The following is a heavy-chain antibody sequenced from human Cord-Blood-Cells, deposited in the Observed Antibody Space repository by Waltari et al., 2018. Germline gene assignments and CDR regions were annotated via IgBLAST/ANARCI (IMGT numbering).Heavy chain of an antibody. J-gene: IGHJ6*03. CDR1: GFTFSGSA. CDR2: IGSKANIYAT. Sequence: EVQLVESGGGLVQPGGSLKLSCAASGFTFSGSAMHWVRQASGKGLGWVGRIGSKANIYATADAASVKGRFTISRDDSKNTAYLQMNSLKTEDTAVYYCTRHVSSSDYYYYYMDVWGKGTTVTVSS. V-gene: IGHV3-73*02. CDR3: TRHVSSSDYYYYYMDV.